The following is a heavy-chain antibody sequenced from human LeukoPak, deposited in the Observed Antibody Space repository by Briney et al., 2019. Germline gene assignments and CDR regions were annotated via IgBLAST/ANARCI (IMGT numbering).Heavy chain of an antibody. CDR2: ISYDGSNK. Sequence: GGSLRLSCAASGFTFSGYAMHWVRQAPGKGLEWVAVISYDGSNKYYADSVKGRFTISRDNSKNTLYLQMNSLRAEDTAVYYCARDLHYYYYGMDVWGQGTTVTVSS. J-gene: IGHJ6*02. CDR3: ARDLHYYYYGMDV. V-gene: IGHV3-30-3*01. CDR1: GFTFSGYA. D-gene: IGHD5/OR15-5a*01.